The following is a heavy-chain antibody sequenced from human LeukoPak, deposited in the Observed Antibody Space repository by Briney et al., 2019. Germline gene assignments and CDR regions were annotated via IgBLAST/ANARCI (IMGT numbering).Heavy chain of an antibody. CDR2: ISSSSRYI. D-gene: IGHD2-21*01. Sequence: PGGSLRLSCAASGFAFGGYTMNWVRQAPGKGLEWVSSISSSSRYIFYADSVKGRFNISRDNAKNSLFLQMSSLRAEDTAIYYCARVRPGGAAMIAGLFDYWGQGILVTVSS. V-gene: IGHV3-21*01. CDR3: ARVRPGGAAMIAGLFDY. CDR1: GFAFGGYT. J-gene: IGHJ4*02.